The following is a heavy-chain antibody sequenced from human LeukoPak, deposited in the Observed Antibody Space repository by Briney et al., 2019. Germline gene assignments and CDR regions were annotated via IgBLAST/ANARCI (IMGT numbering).Heavy chain of an antibody. CDR2: ISYDGSNK. CDR1: GITFSSYA. CDR3: ATPRGIVVVVAAPSFDY. D-gene: IGHD2-15*01. V-gene: IGHV3-30-3*01. J-gene: IGHJ4*02. Sequence: GGSLRLSCAASGITFSSYAMYWVRQAPGKGLDWVAVISYDGSNKYYADSVKGRFTISRDNSKNTLYLQMNSLRAEDTAVYYCATPRGIVVVVAAPSFDYWGQGTLVTVSS.